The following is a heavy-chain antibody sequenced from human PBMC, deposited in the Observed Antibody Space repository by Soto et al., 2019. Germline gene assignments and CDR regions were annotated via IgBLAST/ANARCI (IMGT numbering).Heavy chain of an antibody. D-gene: IGHD3-3*01. CDR2: VNPSGGNT. Sequence: ASVKVSCKASRYTFTSYYMHWVRQAPGQGLEWMGIVNPSGGNTNYAQKFQGRVTMTRDTSTSTVFMELSSLRSEDTAVYYCARGGRSDFWSGYFCDYWGQGTPVTVSS. V-gene: IGHV1-46*03. CDR1: RYTFTSYY. J-gene: IGHJ4*02. CDR3: ARGGRSDFWSGYFCDY.